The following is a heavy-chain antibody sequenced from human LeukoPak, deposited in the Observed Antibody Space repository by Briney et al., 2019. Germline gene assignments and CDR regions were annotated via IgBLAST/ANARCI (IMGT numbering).Heavy chain of an antibody. V-gene: IGHV1-2*02. CDR1: GYTFTDYC. CDR3: ARDENPYYYYGMDV. CDR2: IIPSRGGA. J-gene: IGHJ6*02. Sequence: ASVKVSCKASGYTFTDYCVHWVRQAPGQGLEXXXWIIPSRGGANYAQNFQGRVTMTRDTSIATAYMELSRLRSDDTAVYYCARDENPYYYYGMDVWGQGTTVTVSS.